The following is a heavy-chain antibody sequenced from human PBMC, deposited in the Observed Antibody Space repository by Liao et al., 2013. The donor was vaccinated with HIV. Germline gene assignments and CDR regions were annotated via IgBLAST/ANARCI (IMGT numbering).Heavy chain of an antibody. V-gene: IGHV4-59*01. CDR3: ARDTNFWSGSGGVDL. D-gene: IGHD3-3*01. CDR1: GGSISSYY. CDR2: IYYGGST. J-gene: IGHJ5*02. Sequence: QLQLQESGPGLVKPSETLSLTCSVSGGSISSYYWSWIRQPPGKGLEWIGNIYYGGSTTYAASLRSRVTISMDTSKTQFSLTLISVTGADTAVYYCARDTNFWSGSGGVDLWGQGILVTVSP.